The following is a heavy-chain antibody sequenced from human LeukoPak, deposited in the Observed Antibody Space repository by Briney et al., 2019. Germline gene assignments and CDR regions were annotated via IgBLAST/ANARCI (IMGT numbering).Heavy chain of an antibody. CDR1: GYTFTSYG. CDR2: ISAYNGNT. D-gene: IGHD2-21*02. CDR3: ARWISCGGDCGGAFDI. V-gene: IGHV1-18*01. Sequence: GASVKVSCTASGYTFTSYGISWVRQAPGQGLEWMGWISAYNGNTNYAQKLQGRVTMTTDTSTSTAYMELRSLRSDDTAVYYCARWISCGGDCGGAFDIWGQGTMVTVSS. J-gene: IGHJ3*02.